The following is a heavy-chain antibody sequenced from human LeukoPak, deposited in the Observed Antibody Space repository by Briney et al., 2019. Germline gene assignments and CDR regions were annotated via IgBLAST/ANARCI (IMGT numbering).Heavy chain of an antibody. J-gene: IGHJ4*02. Sequence: SETLSLTCTVSGGSISSGSYYWSWIRQPAGKGLEWIGRIYTSGSTNYNPSLKSRVTISVDTSKNQFSLKLSSVTAADTAVYYCARAYYDFWSGYYLYYFDYWGQGTLVTVSS. D-gene: IGHD3-3*01. V-gene: IGHV4-61*02. CDR1: GGSISSGSYY. CDR2: IYTSGST. CDR3: ARAYYDFWSGYYLYYFDY.